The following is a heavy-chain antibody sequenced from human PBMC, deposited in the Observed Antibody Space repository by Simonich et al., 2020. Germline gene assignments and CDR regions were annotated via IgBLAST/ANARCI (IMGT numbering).Heavy chain of an antibody. CDR1: GYTFTSYG. D-gene: IGHD2-15*01. Sequence: QVQLVQSGAEVKKPGASVKVSCKASGYTFTSYGISWVRQAPGQGLEWMGWISAYKGNTNYAQKLQGRVTMTTDTYTSTAYMELGSLRSDDTAVYYCARASRGTWWYYYFDYWGQGTLVTVSS. J-gene: IGHJ4*02. CDR2: ISAYKGNT. CDR3: ARASRGTWWYYYFDY. V-gene: IGHV1-18*01.